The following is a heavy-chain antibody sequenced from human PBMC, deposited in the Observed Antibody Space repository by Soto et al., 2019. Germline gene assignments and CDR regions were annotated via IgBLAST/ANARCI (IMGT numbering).Heavy chain of an antibody. V-gene: IGHV1-18*01. D-gene: IGHD3-10*01. Sequence: ASVKVSCKASGYTFTSDGISWVRQAPGQGLEWMEWISAYNGNTNYAQKLQGRVTMTTDTSTSTAYMELRSLRSDDTAVYYCARVRTYYYGSGSYYTTIYGMDVWGQGTTVTVSS. CDR2: ISAYNGNT. J-gene: IGHJ6*02. CDR1: GYTFTSDG. CDR3: ARVRTYYYGSGSYYTTIYGMDV.